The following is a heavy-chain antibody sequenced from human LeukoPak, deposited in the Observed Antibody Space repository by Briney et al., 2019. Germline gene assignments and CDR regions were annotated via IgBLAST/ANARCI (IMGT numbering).Heavy chain of an antibody. V-gene: IGHV4-4*07. J-gene: IGHJ4*02. CDR1: GGSISSYY. CDR2: IYTSGST. CDR3: ARERYYDILTGYYQYSDY. D-gene: IGHD3-9*01. Sequence: PSETLSLTCTVSGGSISSYYWSWIRQPAGKGLEWIGRIYTSGSTNYNPSLKSRVTMSVDTSKNQFSLKLSSVTAADTAVYYCARERYYDILTGYYQYSDYWGQGTLVTVSS.